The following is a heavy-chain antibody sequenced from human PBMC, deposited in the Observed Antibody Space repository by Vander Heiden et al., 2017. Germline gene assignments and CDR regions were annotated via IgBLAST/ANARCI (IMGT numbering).Heavy chain of an antibody. CDR3: ARGVPHCSGGTCSTFDY. J-gene: IGHJ4*02. V-gene: IGHV4-4*07. CDR2: VYSSGST. CDR1: GGSISRYY. Sequence: QLPLQESGPGLVMPSAPLPLTCTVSGGSISRYYWSWIRQSAGKGLEWIGRVYSSGSTSYNPSLRSRVTMSVDTSKNQFSLKLTSVTAADTAVYYCARGVPHCSGGTCSTFDYWGQGALVTVFS. D-gene: IGHD2-15*01.